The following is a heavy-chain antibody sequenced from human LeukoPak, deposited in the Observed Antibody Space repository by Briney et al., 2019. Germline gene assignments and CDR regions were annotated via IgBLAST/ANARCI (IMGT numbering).Heavy chain of an antibody. J-gene: IGHJ4*02. CDR3: AKTLGDYALYYFDY. CDR2: ISGSGGST. CDR1: GFTFSSYA. Sequence: GGSLRLSCAASGFTFSSYAMSWVRQAPGKGLEWVSAISGSGGSTYYADSVKGRFTIYRDNYKNTLLLQMNSLRAEDTAVYYCAKTLGDYALYYFDYWGQGTLVTVSS. V-gene: IGHV3-23*01. D-gene: IGHD4-17*01.